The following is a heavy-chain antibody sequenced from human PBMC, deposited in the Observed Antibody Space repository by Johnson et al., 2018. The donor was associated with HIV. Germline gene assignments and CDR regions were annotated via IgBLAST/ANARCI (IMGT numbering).Heavy chain of an antibody. D-gene: IGHD1-26*01. CDR2: ISGSGGRP. V-gene: IGHV3-23*01. J-gene: IGHJ3*02. CDR3: ARLEELLRAFDI. Sequence: KGLEWVSGISGSGGRPYYADSVKGRFTISRDNSKNTTYLQMNSLRAEDTAVYYCARLEELLRAFDIWGQGTMVTVSS.